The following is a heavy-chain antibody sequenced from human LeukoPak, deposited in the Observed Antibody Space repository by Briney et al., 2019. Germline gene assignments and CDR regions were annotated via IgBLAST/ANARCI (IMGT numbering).Heavy chain of an antibody. V-gene: IGHV3-23*01. CDR1: GFTFSSYA. CDR2: ISGSGGST. D-gene: IGHD3-22*01. J-gene: IGHJ3*02. CDR3: ARDPFYYDSSGYQDAFDI. Sequence: GGSLRLSCAASGFTFSSYAMSWVRQAPGKGLEWVSAISGSGGSTYYADSVEGRFTISRDNSKNTLYLQMNSLRDEDTAVYYCARDPFYYDSSGYQDAFDIWGQGTMVTVSS.